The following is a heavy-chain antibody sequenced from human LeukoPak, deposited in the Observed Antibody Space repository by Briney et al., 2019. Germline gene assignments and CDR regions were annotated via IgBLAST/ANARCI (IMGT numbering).Heavy chain of an antibody. J-gene: IGHJ4*02. CDR3: ARESVGTTDYFVY. Sequence: GGSLRLSCAASEFTFSYYSMNWVRQAPGKGLEWVSYITSNSRTTYYADSVKGRFTISRDNAKKSLYLQMNSLRAEDTAVYYCARESVGTTDYFVYWGQGTLVTVSS. CDR2: ITSNSRTT. D-gene: IGHD1-1*01. V-gene: IGHV3-48*01. CDR1: EFTFSYYS.